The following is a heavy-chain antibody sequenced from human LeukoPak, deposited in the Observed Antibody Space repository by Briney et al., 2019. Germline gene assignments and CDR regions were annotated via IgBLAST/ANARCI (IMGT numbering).Heavy chain of an antibody. Sequence: GRSLRLSCAASGFTFSSYEMNWVRQAPGKGLEWVSHIRSSGSTIYYADSVKGRFTISRDNAQRSLYLQMNSLRVEDTAVYYCARGHTANDYWGQGTLVTVSS. V-gene: IGHV3-48*03. CDR2: IRSSGSTI. D-gene: IGHD5-18*01. CDR1: GFTFSSYE. CDR3: ARGHTANDY. J-gene: IGHJ4*02.